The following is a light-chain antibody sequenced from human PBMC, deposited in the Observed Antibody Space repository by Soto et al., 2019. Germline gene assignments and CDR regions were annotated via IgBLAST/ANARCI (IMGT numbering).Light chain of an antibody. Sequence: EIVLTQSPGTLSLSPGERATLSCRASQSVTSNYLAWYQQKPGQAPRLLIYGASNRATGIPARFSGSGSGTEFTLTISSLQSEDFAVYYCQQYNNWPPITFGQGTRLEIK. CDR1: QSVTSN. J-gene: IGKJ5*01. V-gene: IGKV3-15*01. CDR3: QQYNNWPPIT. CDR2: GAS.